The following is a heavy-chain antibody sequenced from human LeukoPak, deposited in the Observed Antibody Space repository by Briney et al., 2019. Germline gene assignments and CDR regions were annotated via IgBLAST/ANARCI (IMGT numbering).Heavy chain of an antibody. V-gene: IGHV1-69*05. Sequence: GASVKVSCKASDYTFTNYGISWVRQAPGQGLEWMGGIIPIFGTANYAQKFQGRVTITTDESTSTAYMELSSLRSEDTAVYYCARGPLGDFWSGYYTDYYYYYMDVWGKGTTVTVSS. J-gene: IGHJ6*03. CDR1: DYTFTNYG. D-gene: IGHD3-3*01. CDR2: IIPIFGTA. CDR3: ARGPLGDFWSGYYTDYYYYYMDV.